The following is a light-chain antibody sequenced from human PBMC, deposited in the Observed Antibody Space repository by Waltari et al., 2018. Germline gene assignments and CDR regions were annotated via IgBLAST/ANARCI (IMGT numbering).Light chain of an antibody. CDR3: SSYTSSSTHYV. J-gene: IGLJ1*01. CDR2: EVS. CDR1: SSDVGGYNY. Sequence: SALTQPASVSGSPGQSITISCTGTSSDVGGYNYVPWYQQHPGKAPKLMIYEVSNRPSGVSNRFSGSKSGNTASLTISGLQAEDEADYYCSSYTSSSTHYVFGTGTKVTVL. V-gene: IGLV2-14*01.